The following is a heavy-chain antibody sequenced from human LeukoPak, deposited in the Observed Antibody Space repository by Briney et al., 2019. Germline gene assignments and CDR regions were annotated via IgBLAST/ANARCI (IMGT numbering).Heavy chain of an antibody. D-gene: IGHD5-12*01. CDR1: GFTFSSYS. V-gene: IGHV3-48*04. CDR2: ISSSSSTI. CDR3: ARAMGYSGYGCLDY. Sequence: GGSLRLSCAASGFTFSSYSMNWVRQAPGKGLEWVSYISSSSSTIYYADSVKGRFTISRDNAKNSLYLQMNSLRAEDTAVYYCARAMGYSGYGCLDYWGQGTLVTVSS. J-gene: IGHJ4*02.